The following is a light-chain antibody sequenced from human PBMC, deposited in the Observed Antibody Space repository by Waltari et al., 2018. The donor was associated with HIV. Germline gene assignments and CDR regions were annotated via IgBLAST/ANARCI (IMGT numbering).Light chain of an antibody. CDR2: RNH. J-gene: IGLJ2*01. CDR1: TSNIGSNT. V-gene: IGLV1-44*01. Sequence: QSVLTQPPSASGTLGQAVTISCFGSTSNIGSNTVNWYQHLPGAAPKLIIFRNHQRHSGVPDRFSGSQSGTSAFLTITGLLSGDEATYYCAAWDASLHVLFGGGTQLTVV. CDR3: AAWDASLHVL.